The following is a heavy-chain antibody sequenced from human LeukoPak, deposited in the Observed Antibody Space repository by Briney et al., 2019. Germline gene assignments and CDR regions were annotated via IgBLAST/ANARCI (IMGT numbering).Heavy chain of an antibody. D-gene: IGHD6-13*01. CDR1: GGSISSYH. J-gene: IGHJ4*02. V-gene: IGHV4-59*08. CDR2: IYSSGST. Sequence: SETLSLTCTVSGGSISSYHWSWIRQPPGKGLEWIGYIYSSGSTNYNPSLESRVTISGDTSKNQFSLKLSSVTAADTAAYYCARLGYSSSWYKIDYWGQGTLVTVSS. CDR3: ARLGYSSSWYKIDY.